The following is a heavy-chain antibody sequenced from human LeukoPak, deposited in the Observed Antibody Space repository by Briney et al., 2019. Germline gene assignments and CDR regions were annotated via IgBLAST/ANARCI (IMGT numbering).Heavy chain of an antibody. CDR1: GFTFSSYE. D-gene: IGHD3-10*01. V-gene: IGHV3-48*03. CDR3: ARFHGSGSYKVS. CDR2: ISSSGSTI. J-gene: IGHJ4*02. Sequence: GGSLRLSCAASGFTFSSYEMNWVRQAPGKGLEWVSYISSSGSTIYYADSVRGRFTISRDNAKNSLYLQLNSLRAEDTAVYYCARFHGSGSYKVSWGQGTLVTVSS.